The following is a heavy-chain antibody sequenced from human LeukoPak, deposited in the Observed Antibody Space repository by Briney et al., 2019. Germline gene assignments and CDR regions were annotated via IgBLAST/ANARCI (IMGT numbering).Heavy chain of an antibody. CDR3: ARLRTYDFWSGHYGGEDY. Sequence: SETLSLTCAVSGYSISSGYYWGWIRQPPGKGLEWIGSIYHSGSTYYNPSLKSRVTISVDTSKNQFSLKLSSVTAADTAVYYCARLRTYDFWSGHYGGEDYWGQGTLVTVSS. CDR2: IYHSGST. J-gene: IGHJ4*02. V-gene: IGHV4-38-2*01. CDR1: GYSISSGYY. D-gene: IGHD3-3*01.